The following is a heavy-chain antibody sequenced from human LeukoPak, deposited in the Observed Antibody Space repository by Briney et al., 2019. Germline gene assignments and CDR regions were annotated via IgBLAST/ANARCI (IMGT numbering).Heavy chain of an antibody. CDR3: ARDDTEVRTIDY. Sequence: GASVKVSCKASGYTFTGYYMHWVRQAPGQGLEWMGWINPNSGGTNYAQKFQGRVTMTRDTSTSTVYMELSSLRSEDTAVYYCARDDTEVRTIDYWGQGTLVTVSS. J-gene: IGHJ4*02. D-gene: IGHD1-14*01. CDR1: GYTFTGYY. V-gene: IGHV1-2*02. CDR2: INPNSGGT.